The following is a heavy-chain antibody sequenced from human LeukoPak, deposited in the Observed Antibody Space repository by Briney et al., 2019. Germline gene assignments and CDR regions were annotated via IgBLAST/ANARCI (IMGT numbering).Heavy chain of an antibody. CDR3: ARPGATYYDILTGLDY. D-gene: IGHD3-9*01. Sequence: ASVKVSCKASGYTFTSYAMHWVRQAPGQRLEWMEWINAGNGNTKYSQKFQGRVTITRDTSASTAYMELSSLRSEDTAVYYCARPGATYYDILTGLDYWGQGTLVTVSS. J-gene: IGHJ4*02. CDR1: GYTFTSYA. V-gene: IGHV1-3*01. CDR2: INAGNGNT.